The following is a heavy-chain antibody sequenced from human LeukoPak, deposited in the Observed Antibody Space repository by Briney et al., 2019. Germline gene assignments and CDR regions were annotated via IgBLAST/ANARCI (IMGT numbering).Heavy chain of an antibody. J-gene: IGHJ2*01. CDR3: ARERTMRYFDL. CDR2: IYYSGST. Sequence: SETLSLTCTVSGGSISSYYWSWIRQPPGKGLEWIGYIYYSGSTNYNPSLKSRVTISVDTSKNQFSLKLSSVTAADTAVYYCARERTMRYFDLWGRGTLVTVSS. D-gene: IGHD3-22*01. CDR1: GGSISSYY. V-gene: IGHV4-59*01.